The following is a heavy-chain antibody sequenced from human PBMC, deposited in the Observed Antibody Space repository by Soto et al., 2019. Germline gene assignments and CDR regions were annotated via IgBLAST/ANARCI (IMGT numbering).Heavy chain of an antibody. CDR2: IFYGGSP. D-gene: IGHD6-13*01. Sequence: QVQLQESGPGLVKPSQTLSLTCTVSGASISSGGYYWNWIRQHPGKGLEWIGCIFYGGSPYYNPTLKSRVSISVDTSKNQLSLKLSSVTAADTAVYYCARGQFSSSWYRFDDMDVWGQGTTVTVSS. CDR3: ARGQFSSSWYRFDDMDV. J-gene: IGHJ6*02. V-gene: IGHV4-31*03. CDR1: GASISSGGYY.